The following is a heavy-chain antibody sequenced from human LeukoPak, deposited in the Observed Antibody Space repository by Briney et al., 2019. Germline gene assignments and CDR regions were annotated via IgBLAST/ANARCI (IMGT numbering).Heavy chain of an antibody. V-gene: IGHV3-74*01. D-gene: IGHD1-26*01. CDR3: ARVGDSGSEDY. Sequence: GGSLRLSCAASGFTFSSYWMHWVRQAPGKGLVWVSRINSDGSSTSYADSVKGRFTISRDNAKNTLYLQMNSLRAEDTAVYYCARVGDSGSEDYWGQGTLVTVSS. J-gene: IGHJ4*02. CDR1: GFTFSSYW. CDR2: INSDGSST.